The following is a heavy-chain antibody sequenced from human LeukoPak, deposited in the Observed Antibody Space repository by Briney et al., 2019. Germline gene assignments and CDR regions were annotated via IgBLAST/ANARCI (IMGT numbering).Heavy chain of an antibody. D-gene: IGHD4-17*01. CDR3: AKGGTTVTTALDY. CDR1: GFTFSNYA. Sequence: GGSLRLSCATSGFTFSNYAMNWVRQAPGKGLEWVSAITGSGGRTYYADSVKGRFTISRDNSKNTLYLQMNSLRAEDTAVYYCAKGGTTVTTALDYWGQGTLVTVSS. CDR2: ITGSGGRT. V-gene: IGHV3-23*01. J-gene: IGHJ4*02.